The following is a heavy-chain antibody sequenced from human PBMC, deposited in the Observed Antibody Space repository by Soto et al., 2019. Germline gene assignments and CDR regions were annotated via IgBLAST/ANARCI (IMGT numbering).Heavy chain of an antibody. CDR2: INHSGST. CDR1: GGSFSDYY. V-gene: IGHV4-34*01. J-gene: IGHJ3*02. Sequence: SETLSLTCAVYGGSFSDYYWSWIRQPPGKWLEWIGEINHSGSTNYNPSLKSRVTISIDTSKNQFSLKLSSVTAADTAVYYCAREIKAYVWGSYRYGEDAFDIWGQGXMVTVSS. CDR3: AREIKAYVWGSYRYGEDAFDI. D-gene: IGHD3-16*02.